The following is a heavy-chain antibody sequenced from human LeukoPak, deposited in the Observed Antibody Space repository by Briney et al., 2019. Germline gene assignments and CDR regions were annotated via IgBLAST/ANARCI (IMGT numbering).Heavy chain of an antibody. V-gene: IGHV3-30*02. CDR1: GFTFSSYG. J-gene: IGHJ4*02. Sequence: GGSLRLSCAASGFTFSSYGMHWGREAPGKGLEWVAFIRYDESNKYYADSVKGRFTISRDNSKNTLYLQMNSLRAEDTAVYYCTRDPTNNSWGQGTLVTVSS. CDR2: IRYDESNK. CDR3: TRDPTNNS.